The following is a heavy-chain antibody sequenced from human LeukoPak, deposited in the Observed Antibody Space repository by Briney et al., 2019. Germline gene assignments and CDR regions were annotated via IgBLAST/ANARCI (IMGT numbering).Heavy chain of an antibody. J-gene: IGHJ4*02. Sequence: GGSLRLSCAASGFTVSSNYMSWVRQAPGKGLEWVSVIYSGGSTYYADSVKGRFTISRDNSKNTLYLQMNSLRAEDTAVYYCARSGIQLWGFDYWGQGTLVTVSS. CDR3: ARSGIQLWGFDY. D-gene: IGHD5-18*01. V-gene: IGHV3-66*02. CDR1: GFTVSSNY. CDR2: IYSGGST.